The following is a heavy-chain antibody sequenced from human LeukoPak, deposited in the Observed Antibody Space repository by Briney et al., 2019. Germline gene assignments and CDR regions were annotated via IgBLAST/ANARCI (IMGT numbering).Heavy chain of an antibody. D-gene: IGHD3-22*01. CDR1: GFTFSSYS. Sequence: GGSLRVSCAASGFTFSSYSMNWVRQDPGKGLEGASSISSSSRYIYYAASVKGRFPISRANAKSSLYLQMNSLRAEDTAVYYCARGLLYYYDSSGYRTPDYWGQGTLVTVSS. CDR2: ISSSSRYI. J-gene: IGHJ4*02. V-gene: IGHV3-21*01. CDR3: ARGLLYYYDSSGYRTPDY.